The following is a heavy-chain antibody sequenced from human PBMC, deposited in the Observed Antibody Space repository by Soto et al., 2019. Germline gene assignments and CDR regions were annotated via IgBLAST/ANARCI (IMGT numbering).Heavy chain of an antibody. CDR2: ISSSCSTI. J-gene: IGHJ6*02. Sequence: GGSLRLSCAASGFTFSSYSMNWVRQAPGKGLEWVSYISSSCSTIYYADSVKGRFTISRDNAKNSLYLQMNSLRDEDTAVYYCACAVFIWFGESPGYYYGMDVWGQGTTVTVSS. CDR1: GFTFSSYS. V-gene: IGHV3-48*02. D-gene: IGHD3-10*01. CDR3: ACAVFIWFGESPGYYYGMDV.